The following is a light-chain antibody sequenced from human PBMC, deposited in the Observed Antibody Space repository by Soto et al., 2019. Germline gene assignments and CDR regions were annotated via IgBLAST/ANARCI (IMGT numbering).Light chain of an antibody. CDR2: KTS. V-gene: IGKV1-5*03. Sequence: DIQMTQSPSTLPASVGDRVTITCRASQNINNWLAWYQQKAGEAPKLLIYKTSSLQSGVPSRFSGSGSGTEFTLTISCLQPDDFATYYCQQYNSYSVYTFGQGTKVEIK. J-gene: IGKJ2*01. CDR1: QNINNW. CDR3: QQYNSYSVYT.